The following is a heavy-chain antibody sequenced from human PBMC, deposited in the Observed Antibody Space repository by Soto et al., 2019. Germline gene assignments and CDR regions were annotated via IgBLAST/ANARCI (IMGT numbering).Heavy chain of an antibody. CDR3: ARVVTVVKSFHYWYFDL. J-gene: IGHJ2*01. D-gene: IGHD2-15*01. Sequence: QVQLVQSGAEVKKPGSSVKVSCKASGGTFSSYAISWVRQAPGQGLEWMGGIIPIFGTTNYAQKFQGRVTITPDXSXSXXYMELSSLRSEDTAVYYCARVVTVVKSFHYWYFDLWGRGTLVTVSS. CDR1: GGTFSSYA. CDR2: IIPIFGTT. V-gene: IGHV1-69*05.